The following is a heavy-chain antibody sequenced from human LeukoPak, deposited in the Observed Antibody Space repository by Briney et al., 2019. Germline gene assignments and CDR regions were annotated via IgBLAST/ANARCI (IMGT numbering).Heavy chain of an antibody. CDR1: GFTFNTYA. J-gene: IGHJ5*02. CDR3: VKASSSSPQYNWFDA. V-gene: IGHV3-23*01. D-gene: IGHD6-6*01. Sequence: PGGSLRLSCAASGFTFNTYAMSWVRQAPGKGLEWVSVVSGTGGRTYYADSVKGRFTISGDNSKNTLYLQMNSLRAEDTALYYCVKASSSSPQYNWFDAWGQGTLVTVSS. CDR2: VSGTGGRT.